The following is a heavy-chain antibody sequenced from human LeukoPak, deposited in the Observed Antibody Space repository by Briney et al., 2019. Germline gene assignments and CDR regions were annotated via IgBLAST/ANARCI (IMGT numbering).Heavy chain of an antibody. CDR3: ASGARGYDFDAFDI. Sequence: ASETLSLTCTVSGGSISSYYRSWIRQPAGKGLEWIGRIYTSGSTNYNPSLKSRVTMSVDTSKNQFSLKLSSVTAADTAVYYCASGARGYDFDAFDIWGQGTMVTVSS. CDR1: GGSISSYY. D-gene: IGHD5-12*01. CDR2: IYTSGST. J-gene: IGHJ3*02. V-gene: IGHV4-4*07.